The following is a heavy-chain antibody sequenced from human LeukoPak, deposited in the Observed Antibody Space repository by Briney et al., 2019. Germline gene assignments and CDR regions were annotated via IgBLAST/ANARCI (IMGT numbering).Heavy chain of an antibody. Sequence: ASVKVSCKASGYTFTSYGISWVRQAPGQGLEWMGWISAYNGNTNYAQKLQGRVTMTTDTSTSTAYMELRSLRSDDTAVYYCAREGVVVAATPYYYYYMDVWGKGTTVTVSS. CDR3: AREGVVVAATPYYYYYMDV. CDR1: GYTFTSYG. V-gene: IGHV1-18*01. D-gene: IGHD2-15*01. J-gene: IGHJ6*03. CDR2: ISAYNGNT.